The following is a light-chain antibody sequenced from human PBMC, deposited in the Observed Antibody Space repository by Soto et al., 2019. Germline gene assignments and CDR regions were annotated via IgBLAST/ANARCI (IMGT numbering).Light chain of an antibody. V-gene: IGLV1-40*01. CDR3: QSYDSSLSGSV. J-gene: IGLJ3*02. CDR1: SANIGAGHD. CDR2: GDS. Sequence: QSVLTQPPSVSGAPGQRVTISCTGSSANIGAGHDVHWYQQIPGTAPKLLMYGDSNRPLGVPDRFSASKSGTSASLAITGLQAEDEAYYYCQSYDSSLSGSVFGGGTKLTVL.